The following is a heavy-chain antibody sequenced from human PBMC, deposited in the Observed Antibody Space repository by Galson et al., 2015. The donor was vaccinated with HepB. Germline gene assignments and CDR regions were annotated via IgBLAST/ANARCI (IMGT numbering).Heavy chain of an antibody. CDR3: AKDSLYCGGDCYYFQH. CDR2: ISGSGGST. CDR1: GFTFSSYA. Sequence: SLRLSCAASGFTFSSYAMNWVRQAPGKGLEWVSAISGSGGSTYYADSVKGRFTISRDNSKNTLYLQMNSLRAEDTAVYYCAKDSLYCGGDCYYFQHWGQGTLVTVSS. V-gene: IGHV3-23*01. D-gene: IGHD2-21*02. J-gene: IGHJ1*01.